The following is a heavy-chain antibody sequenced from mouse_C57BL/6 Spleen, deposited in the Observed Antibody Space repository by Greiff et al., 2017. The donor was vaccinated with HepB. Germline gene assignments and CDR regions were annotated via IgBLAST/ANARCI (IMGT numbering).Heavy chain of an antibody. D-gene: IGHD2-4*01. J-gene: IGHJ2*01. CDR3: ARSRGKDYNFDD. Sequence: QVQLQQSGAELVKPGASVKMSCKASGYTFTTYPIEWMKQNHGKSLEWIGNFHPYNDDTKYNEKFKGKATLTVEKSYSTVYLELSRLTSDDTAVYDCARSRGKDYNFDDWGQGTTLTVSS. CDR2: FHPYNDDT. V-gene: IGHV1-47*01. CDR1: GYTFTTYP.